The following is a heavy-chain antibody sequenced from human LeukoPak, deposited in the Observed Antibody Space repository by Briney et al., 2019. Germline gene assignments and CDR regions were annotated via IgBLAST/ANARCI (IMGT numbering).Heavy chain of an antibody. CDR1: GFTFSSYG. CDR2: IRYDGSNK. D-gene: IGHD6-19*01. Sequence: PGGSLRLSCAASGFTFSSYGMHWVRQAPGKGLEWVAFIRYDGSNKYYADSVKGRFTISRDNSKNTLYLQMNSLRAEDTAVYYCAKDLGSSGWYDAFDIWGQRTMVTVSS. J-gene: IGHJ3*02. CDR3: AKDLGSSGWYDAFDI. V-gene: IGHV3-30*02.